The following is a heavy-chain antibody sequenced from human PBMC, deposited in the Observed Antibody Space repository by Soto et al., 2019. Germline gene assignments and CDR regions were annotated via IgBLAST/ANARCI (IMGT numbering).Heavy chain of an antibody. J-gene: IGHJ4*02. CDR3: AKSAPMDAGDKYYYDF. CDR2: IIPFFGTA. D-gene: IGHD4-17*01. V-gene: IGHV1-69*13. CDR1: GGTFSTFG. Sequence: GASVKVSCKASGGTFSTFGISWVRQAPGQGLEWMGGIIPFFGTARYSQKFEDRITITADESTNTVYMDLRSLTSEDMAIYYCAKSAPMDAGDKYYYDFWGQGALVTVSS.